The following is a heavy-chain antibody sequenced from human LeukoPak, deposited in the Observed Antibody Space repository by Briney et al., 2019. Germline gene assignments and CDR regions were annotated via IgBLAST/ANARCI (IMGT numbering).Heavy chain of an antibody. CDR3: ARHQRLYYYDSSEGAFDI. CDR1: GFTFSDYY. D-gene: IGHD3-22*01. J-gene: IGHJ3*02. CDR2: ISSSGSTI. V-gene: IGHV3-11*01. Sequence: PGGSLRLSCAASGFTFSDYYMSWIRQAPGKGLEWVSYISSSGSTIYYTDSVKGRFTISRDNAKNSLYLQMNSLRAEDTAVYYCARHQRLYYYDSSEGAFDIWGQGTMVTVSS.